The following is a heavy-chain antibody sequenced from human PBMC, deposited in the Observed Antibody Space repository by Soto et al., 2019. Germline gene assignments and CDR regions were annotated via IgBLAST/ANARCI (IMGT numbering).Heavy chain of an antibody. J-gene: IGHJ5*02. CDR3: AGGPNSNSWGFA. Sequence: QLVESGGALVQPGGSLRLSCAASGFTVSNNYMSWVRQAPGKGLEWVSLIYSGGSTKSADSMKGRLTISRDSSKNTVYLQMNSLTAEDTAVYYCAGGPNSNSWGFAWGQGTLVTVSS. CDR1: GFTVSNNY. CDR2: IYSGGST. D-gene: IGHD3-16*01. V-gene: IGHV3-66*01.